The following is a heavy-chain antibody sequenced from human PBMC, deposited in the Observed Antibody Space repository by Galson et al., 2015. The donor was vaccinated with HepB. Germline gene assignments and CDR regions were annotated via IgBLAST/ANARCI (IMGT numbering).Heavy chain of an antibody. V-gene: IGHV3-30*04. CDR1: GFTFSSYA. CDR2: ISYDGSNK. Sequence: SLRLSCAASGFTFSSYAMHWVRQAPGKGLGWVAVISYDGSNKYYADSVKGRFTISRDNSKNTLYLQMNSLRAEDTAVYFCARDRPYFLWFGGLSDWGQGTL. CDR3: ARDRPYFLWFGGLSD. D-gene: IGHD3-10*01. J-gene: IGHJ4*02.